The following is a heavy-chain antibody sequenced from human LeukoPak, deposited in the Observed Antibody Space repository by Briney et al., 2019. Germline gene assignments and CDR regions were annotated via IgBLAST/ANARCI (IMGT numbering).Heavy chain of an antibody. CDR2: INWSGSST. V-gene: IGHV3-20*01. J-gene: IGHJ4*02. CDR3: ARASSITTRTPFDY. D-gene: IGHD1-14*01. CDR1: EFAFDAFG. Sequence: PGGSLRLSCAASEFAFDAFGMSWVRQAPGKGLEWVSGINWSGSSTAYADSVKGRFTISRDNAKNSLYLQMNNLRAEDTALYHCARASSITTRTPFDYWGQGTLVTVSS.